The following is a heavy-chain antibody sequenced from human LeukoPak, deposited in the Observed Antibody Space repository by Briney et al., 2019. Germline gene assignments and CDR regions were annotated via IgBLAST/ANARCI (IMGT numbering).Heavy chain of an antibody. CDR1: GFTFSRSG. J-gene: IGHJ4*02. CDR3: AKRDTARQYYFDY. V-gene: IGHV3-23*01. Sequence: GGSLRLSCAASGFTFSRSGMNWVRQAPGKGLEWVSYITGSGGATYYADSVKGRFTISRDNSKNTLYLQMNSLGAEDTAVDYCAKRDTARQYYFDYWGQGTLVTVSS. CDR2: ITGSGGAT. D-gene: IGHD5-18*01.